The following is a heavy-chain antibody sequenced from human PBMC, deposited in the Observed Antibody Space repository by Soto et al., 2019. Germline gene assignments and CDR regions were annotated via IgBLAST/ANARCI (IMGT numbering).Heavy chain of an antibody. CDR2: ISGSGGST. CDR3: VKWGIMGIVGATYYFDY. D-gene: IGHD1-26*01. CDR1: GFTFSSYA. J-gene: IGHJ4*02. Sequence: GGSLRLSCAASGFTFSSYAMSWVRQAPGKGLEWVSAISGSGGSTYYADSVKGRFTISRDNSKNTLYLQMNSLRAEDTAVYYCVKWGIMGIVGATYYFDYWGQGTLVTVSS. V-gene: IGHV3-23*01.